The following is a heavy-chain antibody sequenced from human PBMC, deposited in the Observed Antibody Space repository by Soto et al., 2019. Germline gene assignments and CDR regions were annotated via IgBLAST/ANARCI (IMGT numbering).Heavy chain of an antibody. V-gene: IGHV4-59*12. Sequence: SETLSLTCTVSGGSISSCYCSWIRQPPGKGLEWIGYIYYSGATNYNPSLESRVTMSVDTSKNQFSLKLTSVTAADTAVYFCARADYEILTGSYAMDVWGQGTTVTVSS. CDR3: ARADYEILTGSYAMDV. J-gene: IGHJ6*02. D-gene: IGHD3-9*01. CDR2: IYYSGAT. CDR1: GGSISSCY.